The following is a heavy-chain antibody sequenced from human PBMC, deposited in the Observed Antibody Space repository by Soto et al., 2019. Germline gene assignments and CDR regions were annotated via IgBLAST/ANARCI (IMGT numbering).Heavy chain of an antibody. CDR2: ITGSGGAM. CDR3: SKVAPFILGSPF. Sequence: GGSLRLSCTASGFDFSGSEMNWFRQAPGKGLEWVAYITGSGGAMFHADSLKGRFSISRDNAKNSLFLEMNNLTADDAGVYYCSKVAPFILGSPFWGQGTLVTV. D-gene: IGHD2-21*01. CDR1: GFDFSGSE. V-gene: IGHV3-48*03. J-gene: IGHJ4*02.